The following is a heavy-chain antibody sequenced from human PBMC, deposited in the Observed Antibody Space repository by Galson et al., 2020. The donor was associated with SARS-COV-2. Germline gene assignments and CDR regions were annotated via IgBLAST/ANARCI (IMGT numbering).Heavy chain of an antibody. CDR1: GFTFSDYY. V-gene: IGHV3-11*01. Sequence: KIGESLKISCAASGFTFSDYYMSWIRQAPGKGLEWVSYISSSGSTIYYADSVKGRFTISRDNAKNSLYLQMNSLRAEDTAVYYCARVGDEYYDILTGSVLYYYVDYWGQGTLVTVSS. J-gene: IGHJ4*02. CDR2: ISSSGSTI. CDR3: ARVGDEYYDILTGSVLYYYVDY. D-gene: IGHD3-9*01.